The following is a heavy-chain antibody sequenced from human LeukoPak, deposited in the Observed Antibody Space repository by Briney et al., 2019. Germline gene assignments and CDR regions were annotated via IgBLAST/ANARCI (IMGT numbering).Heavy chain of an antibody. V-gene: IGHV1-69*13. CDR3: ARGPSSWIQLWLSYYYGMDV. J-gene: IGHJ6*02. CDR2: IIPIFGTA. CDR1: GYTFSSYA. D-gene: IGHD5-18*01. Sequence: SVKVSCKASGYTFSSYAISWVRQAPGQGLEWMGGIIPIFGTANYAQKFQGRVTITADESTSTAYTELSSLRSEDTAVYYCARGPSSWIQLWLSYYYGMDVWGQGTTVTVSS.